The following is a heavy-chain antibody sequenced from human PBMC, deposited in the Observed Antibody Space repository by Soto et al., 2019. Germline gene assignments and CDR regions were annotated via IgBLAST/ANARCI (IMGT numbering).Heavy chain of an antibody. J-gene: IGHJ4*02. V-gene: IGHV3-33*06. CDR1: GFSFSRYG. CDR2: IWYDGSNK. D-gene: IGHD3-10*01. CDR3: AKTYDYGSGSYCQFDS. Sequence: QVQLVESGGGVVQPGRSLRLSCAASGFSFSRYGMHWVRQAPGKGLEWVAVIWYDGSNKYYADSVKGRFTISRDNSRNTLFLQMNSLRAEDTAVYYCAKTYDYGSGSYCQFDSWGQGTLVTVSS.